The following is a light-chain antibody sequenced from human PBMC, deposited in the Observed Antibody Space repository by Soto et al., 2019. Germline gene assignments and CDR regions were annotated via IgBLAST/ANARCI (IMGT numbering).Light chain of an antibody. Sequence: DIQMTQSPSTLSASVGDRVTITCRASQSISNWLAWYQQQPGTAPNLLIYKASTLQSGVPSRFSGSGSATEFTLTISSLQPDDSATYYCQQYSDNWTFGQGTKVEIK. J-gene: IGKJ1*01. V-gene: IGKV1-5*03. CDR3: QQYSDNWT. CDR1: QSISNW. CDR2: KAS.